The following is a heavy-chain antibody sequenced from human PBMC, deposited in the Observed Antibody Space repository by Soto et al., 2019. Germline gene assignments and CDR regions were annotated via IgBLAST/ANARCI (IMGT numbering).Heavy chain of an antibody. CDR1: GFTFSSYG. V-gene: IGHV3-30*18. D-gene: IGHD4-17*01. J-gene: IGHJ4*02. CDR3: EKGTTVTTGLIDY. Sequence: QVQLVESGGGVVQPGRSLRLSCAASGFTFSSYGMHWVRQAPGKGLEWVAVISYDGSNKYYADSVKGRFTISRDNSKNTLYLQMNSLRAEATAVYYCEKGTTVTTGLIDYWGQGTLVTVSS. CDR2: ISYDGSNK.